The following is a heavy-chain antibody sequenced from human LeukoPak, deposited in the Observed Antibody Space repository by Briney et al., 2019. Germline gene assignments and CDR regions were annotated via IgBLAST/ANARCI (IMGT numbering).Heavy chain of an antibody. CDR1: GYTFTGYY. V-gene: IGHV1-2*02. J-gene: IGHJ4*02. D-gene: IGHD6-13*01. CDR3: ARDSTRRIARIAAAGTFADY. Sequence: ASVKVSCKASGYTFTGYYMHWVRQAPGQGLEWMGWINPNSGGTNYAQKFQGRVTMTRDTSISTAYMELSRLRSDDTAVYYCARDSTRRIARIAAAGTFADYWGQGTLVTVSS. CDR2: INPNSGGT.